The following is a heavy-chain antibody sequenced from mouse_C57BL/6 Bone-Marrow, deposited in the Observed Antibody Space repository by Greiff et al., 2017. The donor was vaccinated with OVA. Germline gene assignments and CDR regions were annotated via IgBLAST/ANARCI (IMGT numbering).Heavy chain of an antibody. D-gene: IGHD1-1*01. J-gene: IGHJ3*01. Sequence: EVQLQESGAELVKPGASVKLSCTASGFNIKDYYMHWVKQRTEQGLAGIGRIDPEDGETKYAPKFQGKATITADPSSNTAYLQLSSLTSEDTAVYYCARIRGNTYWGQGTLVTVSA. V-gene: IGHV14-2*01. CDR3: ARIRGNTY. CDR1: GFNIKDYY. CDR2: IDPEDGET.